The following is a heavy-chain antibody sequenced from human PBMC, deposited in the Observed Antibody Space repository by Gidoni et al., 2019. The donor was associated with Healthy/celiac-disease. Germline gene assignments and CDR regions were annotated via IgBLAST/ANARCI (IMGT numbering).Heavy chain of an antibody. J-gene: IGHJ4*02. Sequence: EVQLVESGGGVVKLGGSLRLSCSASGSTCSNAWMSWVRQAPVKELEWVGRIKSKTDGGTTDYAAPVKGRFTISRDDSKNTLYLQMNSLKTEDTAVYYCTTDPDIAAPSYWGQGTLVTVSS. V-gene: IGHV3-15*01. CDR2: IKSKTDGGTT. CDR1: GSTCSNAW. D-gene: IGHD6-6*01. CDR3: TTDPDIAAPSY.